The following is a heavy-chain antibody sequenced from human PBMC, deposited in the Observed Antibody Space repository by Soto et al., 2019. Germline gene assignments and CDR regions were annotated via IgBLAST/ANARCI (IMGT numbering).Heavy chain of an antibody. V-gene: IGHV4-30-2*01. J-gene: IGHJ5*02. D-gene: IGHD2-21*02. CDR3: ARTYCGGDCSWFDP. CDR2: IYHSGST. CDR1: GGSISRGGYS. Sequence: PSETLSLTCSVSGGSISRGGYSWVWIRQPPGKGLEWIGYIYHSGSTYYNPSLKSRVTISVDRSKNQFSLKLSSVTAADTAVYYCARTYCGGDCSWFDPWGQGTLVTVSS.